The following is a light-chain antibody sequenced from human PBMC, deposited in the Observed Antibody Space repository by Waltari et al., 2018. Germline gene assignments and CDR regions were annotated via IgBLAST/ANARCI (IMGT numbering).Light chain of an antibody. J-gene: IGKJ1*01. CDR1: QSVGKY. CDR3: QKYRSLPAT. V-gene: IGKV3-20*01. Sequence: EVVLTQSPGTLSLSPGAGATLSCRASQSVGKYLAWYQQRLGQAPRLLIYQASIRATGIPDRFSGSGSETDFSLTISRLEPEDFAVYYCQKYRSLPATFGQGTKVEI. CDR2: QAS.